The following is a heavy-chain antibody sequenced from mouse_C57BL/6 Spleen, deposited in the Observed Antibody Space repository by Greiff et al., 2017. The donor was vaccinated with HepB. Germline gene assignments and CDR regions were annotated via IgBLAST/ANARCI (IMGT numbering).Heavy chain of an antibody. J-gene: IGHJ3*01. CDR2: INPYNGGT. CDR1: GYTFTDYY. D-gene: IGHD1-1*01. V-gene: IGHV1-19*01. Sequence: VQLQQSGPVLVKPGASVKMSCKASGYTFTDYYMNWVKQSHGKSLEWIGVINPYNGGTSYNQKFKGKATLTVDKSSSTAYMELNSLTYEDSAVYYCARRFTTVVAASFAYWGQGTLVTVSA. CDR3: ARRFTTVVAASFAY.